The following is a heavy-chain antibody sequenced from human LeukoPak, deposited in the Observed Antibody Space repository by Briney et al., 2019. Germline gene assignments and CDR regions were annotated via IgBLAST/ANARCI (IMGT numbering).Heavy chain of an antibody. CDR3: ASLYGEILDY. Sequence: PGGSLRLSCAASGFTFSNYNMSWVRQAPGKGLEWVSYISSSSSTIYCADSVKGRFTISRDNAKNSLYLQMNGLRAEDTAVYYCASLYGEILDYWGQGTLVTVSS. CDR2: ISSSSSTI. CDR1: GFTFSNYN. J-gene: IGHJ4*02. V-gene: IGHV3-48*01. D-gene: IGHD4-17*01.